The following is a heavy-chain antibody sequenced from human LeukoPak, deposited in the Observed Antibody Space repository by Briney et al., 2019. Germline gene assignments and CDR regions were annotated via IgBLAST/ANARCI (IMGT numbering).Heavy chain of an antibody. CDR1: GGSISSYY. D-gene: IGHD3-22*01. J-gene: IGHJ6*02. V-gene: IGHV4-59*01. Sequence: SETLSLTCTVSGGSISSYYWSWIWQPPGKGLEWIGYIFYSGSTNCNPSLKSRVTISVDTSKNQFSLNLSSVTAADTAIYYCARDTGYLGSNYGMDVWGQGTTVTASS. CDR2: IFYSGST. CDR3: ARDTGYLGSNYGMDV.